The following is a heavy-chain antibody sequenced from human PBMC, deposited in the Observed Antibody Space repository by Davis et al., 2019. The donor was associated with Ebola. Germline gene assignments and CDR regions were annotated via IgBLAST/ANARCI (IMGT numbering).Heavy chain of an antibody. Sequence: GESLKISCAASGFTVSSNYMSWVRQAPGKGLEWVAVISYDGSNKYYADSVKGRFTISRDNSKNTLYLQMSSLRAEDTAVYYCEAWLLGDWMYGAFDIWGQGTMVTVSS. CDR1: GFTVSSNY. V-gene: IGHV3-30*03. CDR3: EAWLLGDWMYGAFDI. D-gene: IGHD5-18*01. CDR2: ISYDGSNK. J-gene: IGHJ3*02.